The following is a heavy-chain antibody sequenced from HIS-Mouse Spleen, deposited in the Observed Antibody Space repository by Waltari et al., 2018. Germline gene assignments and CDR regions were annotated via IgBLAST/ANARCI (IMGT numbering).Heavy chain of an antibody. J-gene: IGHJ2*01. V-gene: IGHV4-39*07. CDR2: IYYSGVP. Sequence: QLQLQESGPGLVKPSETLSLTCTVSGGSISSSSYYWGWIRQPPGQGLEWIGSIYYSGVPYSTPSLKSRVTISVDTSKNQFSLKLSSVTAADTAVYYCAREIPYSSSWYDWYFDLWGRGTLVTVSS. CDR3: AREIPYSSSWYDWYFDL. CDR1: GGSISSSSYY. D-gene: IGHD6-13*01.